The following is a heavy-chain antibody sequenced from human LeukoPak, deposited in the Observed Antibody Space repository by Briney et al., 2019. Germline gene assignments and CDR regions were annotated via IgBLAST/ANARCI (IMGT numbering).Heavy chain of an antibody. V-gene: IGHV4-59*01. J-gene: IGHJ3*02. CDR2: IYYSGST. Sequence: SETLSLTCTVSGGSISSYYWSWIRQPPGKGLEWIGYIYYSGSTNYNPSLKSRVTISVDTSKNQSSLKLSSVTAADTAVYYCARVWYNWNYEGAFDIWGQGTMVTVSS. CDR3: ARVWYNWNYEGAFDI. CDR1: GGSISSYY. D-gene: IGHD1-7*01.